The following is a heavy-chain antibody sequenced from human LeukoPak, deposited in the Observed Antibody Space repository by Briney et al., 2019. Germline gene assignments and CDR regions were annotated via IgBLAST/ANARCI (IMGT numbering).Heavy chain of an antibody. D-gene: IGHD2-2*01. CDR1: GYTFTSYG. CDR2: ISAYNGNT. J-gene: IGHJ6*04. CDR3: ARDRDIVVVPAALYYYYYGMDV. V-gene: IGHV1-18*04. Sequence: ASVKVSCKASGYTFTSYGISWVRQAPGQELEWMGWISAYNGNTNYAQKLQGRVTMTTDTSTSTAYMELRSLRSDDTAVYYCARDRDIVVVPAALYYYYYGMDVWGKGTTVTVSS.